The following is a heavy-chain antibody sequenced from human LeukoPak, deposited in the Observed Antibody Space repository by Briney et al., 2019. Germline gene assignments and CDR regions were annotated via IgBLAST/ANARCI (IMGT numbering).Heavy chain of an antibody. CDR1: GFTFSSYS. CDR3: ARDKTEQWLVLEAFDI. D-gene: IGHD6-19*01. V-gene: IGHV3-21*01. J-gene: IGHJ3*02. CDR2: ISATSSYI. Sequence: GGSLRLSCAASGFTFSSYSMNRVRQTPGKGLEWVSSISATSSYIYYADSARGRFTISGDNAKNSLYLQMNSLRAEDTAVYYCARDKTEQWLVLEAFDIWGQGTVVTVSS.